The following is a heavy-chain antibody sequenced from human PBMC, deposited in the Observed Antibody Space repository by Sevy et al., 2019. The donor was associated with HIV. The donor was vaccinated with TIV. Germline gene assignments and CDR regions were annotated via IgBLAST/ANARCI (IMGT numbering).Heavy chain of an antibody. D-gene: IGHD2-21*02. CDR3: AGEGGGYCGGDCLDY. CDR1: GGSISSYY. V-gene: IGHV4-4*07. Sequence: SETLSLTCTVSGGSISSYYWSWIRQPAGKGLEWIGRIYTSGSTNYNPSLKSRVTMSVDTSKNQFSLKLSFVTAADTAVDYGAGEGGGYCGGDCLDYWGQGTLVTVSS. CDR2: IYTSGST. J-gene: IGHJ4*02.